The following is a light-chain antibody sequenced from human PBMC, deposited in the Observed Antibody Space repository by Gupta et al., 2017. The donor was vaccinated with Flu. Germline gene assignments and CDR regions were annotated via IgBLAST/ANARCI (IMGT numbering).Light chain of an antibody. J-gene: IGKJ1*01. Sequence: EIVMTQSPATLSVSPGERATLSCRASQSVSSNIVWYQQKPGQAPRLLIYGASTRATGIPARFSGSGSGTEFTLTISSLQSEDFAVYYCQQYNNGPPWTFGQGTKVEIK. CDR2: GAS. CDR3: QQYNNGPPWT. V-gene: IGKV3-15*01. CDR1: QSVSSN.